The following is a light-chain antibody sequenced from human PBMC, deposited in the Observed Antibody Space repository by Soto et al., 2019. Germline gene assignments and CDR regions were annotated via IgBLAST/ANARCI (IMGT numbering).Light chain of an antibody. Sequence: DIQMTQSPSTLSASVGDSVTITCRASQTLSAWLTWYQQKPGKAPKLLIYQASSLKSGVPSRFSGSGSGTEFTLTISSLQPDDFATYYCQQYHSYPLTFGGGTKVEIK. CDR2: QAS. V-gene: IGKV1-5*03. J-gene: IGKJ4*01. CDR1: QTLSAW. CDR3: QQYHSYPLT.